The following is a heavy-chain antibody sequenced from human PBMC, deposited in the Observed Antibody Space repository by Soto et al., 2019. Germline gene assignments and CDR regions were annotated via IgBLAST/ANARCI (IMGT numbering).Heavy chain of an antibody. CDR1: GFTFNDFF. Sequence: GGSLRLSCAASGFTFNDFFMTWIRQAPGRGPEWVASTSNSGNSVYYADSVKGRFTVSRDNAQNTLTLQMTDLRVDDTAVYYCARNTFNWFDPWGQGTPVTVSS. CDR3: ARNTFNWFDP. V-gene: IGHV3-11*01. J-gene: IGHJ5*02. CDR2: TSNSGNSV.